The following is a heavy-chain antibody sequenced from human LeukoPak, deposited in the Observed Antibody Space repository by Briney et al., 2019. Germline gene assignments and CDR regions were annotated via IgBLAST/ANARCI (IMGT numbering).Heavy chain of an antibody. CDR3: ARGGGLRYFDWLFYFDS. CDR1: GGSFSGYY. J-gene: IGHJ4*02. D-gene: IGHD3-9*01. V-gene: IGHV4-34*01. CDR2: INHSGST. Sequence: SETLSLTCAVYGGSFSGYYWSWIRQPPGKGLEWMGEINHSGSTKYNPSLKSRVTISVDTSKNQFPLKLSSVTAANTAVYYCARGGGLRYFDWLFYFDSWGQGTLVTVSS.